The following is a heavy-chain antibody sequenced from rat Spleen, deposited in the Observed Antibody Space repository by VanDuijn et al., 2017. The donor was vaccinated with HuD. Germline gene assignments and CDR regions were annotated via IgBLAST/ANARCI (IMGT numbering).Heavy chain of an antibody. Sequence: EVQLVESGGGLAQPGRSLKLSCAASGFTFSDHYMAWVRQAPKKGLEWVASISYEGSSTYYGDSVKGRFTISRDNAKSTLYLQMNSLRSEDAATYYCARPDSSLYVMDAWGQGASVTVSS. J-gene: IGHJ4*01. V-gene: IGHV5-22*01. CDR2: ISYEGSST. CDR3: ARPDSSLYVMDA. D-gene: IGHD1-2*01. CDR1: GFTFSDHY.